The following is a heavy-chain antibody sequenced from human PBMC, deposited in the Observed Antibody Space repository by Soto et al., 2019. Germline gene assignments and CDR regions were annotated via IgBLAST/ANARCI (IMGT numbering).Heavy chain of an antibody. CDR3: TTEQGDTAMAFDY. V-gene: IGHV3-15*01. Sequence: PGGSLRLSCAASGFTFSNAWMSWVRQAPGKGLEWVGRIKSKTDGGTTDYAAPVKDRFTISRDDSKNTLYLQVNSLKTEDTAVYYCTTEQGDTAMAFDYWGQGTLVTVSS. D-gene: IGHD5-18*01. J-gene: IGHJ4*02. CDR2: IKSKTDGGTT. CDR1: GFTFSNAW.